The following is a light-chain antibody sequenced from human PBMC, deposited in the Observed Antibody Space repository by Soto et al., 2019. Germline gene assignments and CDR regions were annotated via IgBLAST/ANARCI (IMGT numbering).Light chain of an antibody. CDR3: QQNYSATWT. V-gene: IGKV1-39*01. J-gene: IGKJ1*01. CDR2: AAS. CDR1: QSISSY. Sequence: DIHMTQSPSSLSASVGARVTITCRASQSISSYLNWYHQKPGKAPKLLIYAASTLQSGVPSRFSGSGSETDFTLTISSLQPEDFATYSCQQNYSATWTFGQGTKVDIK.